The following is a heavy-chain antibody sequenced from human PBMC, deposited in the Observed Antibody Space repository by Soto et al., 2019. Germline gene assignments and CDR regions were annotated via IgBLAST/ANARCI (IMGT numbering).Heavy chain of an antibody. V-gene: IGHV3-9*01. CDR1: GFTFEDFA. D-gene: IGHD6-6*01. CDR3: VKDGEAASPGWFDT. J-gene: IGHJ5*02. CDR2: NRWNGEAV. Sequence: GGSLRLSCSASGFTFEDFAMHWVRRVPGKGLEWAAGNRWNGEAVGYAASVKGRCTSSRDNAKKLLFLQMNSLRVDDTALYYCVKDGEAASPGWFDTWGQGTQVIVSS.